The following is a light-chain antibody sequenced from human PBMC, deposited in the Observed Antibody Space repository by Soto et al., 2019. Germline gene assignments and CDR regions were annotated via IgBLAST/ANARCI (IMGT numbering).Light chain of an antibody. V-gene: IGLV2-14*01. J-gene: IGLJ2*01. CDR2: DVS. CDR3: SSYTRSSTLHVG. Sequence: QSAMTQPASVSGSPGQSITISCTGTSSDVGGYNYVSWYQQHPGTAPKLMIYDVSNRPSGVSNRCSGSKSRNTAYLTISGLQAEDEADYYCSSYTRSSTLHVGVGGGTKLTVL. CDR1: SSDVGGYNY.